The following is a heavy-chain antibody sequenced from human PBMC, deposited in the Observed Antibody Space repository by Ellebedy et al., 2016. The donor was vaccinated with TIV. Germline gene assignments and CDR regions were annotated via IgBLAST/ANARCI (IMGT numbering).Heavy chain of an antibody. CDR2: IYYSGST. CDR3: ARVLVRGGNSDYYYGMDV. V-gene: IGHV4-59*01. D-gene: IGHD4-23*01. J-gene: IGHJ6*02. CDR1: GGSISSYY. Sequence: GSLRLSXTVSGGSISSYYWSWIRQPPGKGLEWIGYIYYSGSTNYNPSLKSRVTISVDTSKNQFSLKLSSVTAADTAVYYCARVLVRGGNSDYYYGMDVWGQGTTVSVSS.